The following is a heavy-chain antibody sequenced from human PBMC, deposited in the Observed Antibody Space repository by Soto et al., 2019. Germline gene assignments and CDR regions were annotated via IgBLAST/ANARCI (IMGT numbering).Heavy chain of an antibody. J-gene: IGHJ4*02. CDR1: GFSLSNARMG. Sequence: QVTLKESGPVLVKPTETLTLTCTVSGFSLSNARMGVTWIRQPPGKALEWLAHIFSNDEKSYSTSLKSRLTIXKXXSNSQVVLTMTNMDPVYTGTYYCARINDFLTGFDYWGQGTLVTVSS. D-gene: IGHD3-9*01. CDR3: ARINDFLTGFDY. CDR2: IFSNDEK. V-gene: IGHV2-26*01.